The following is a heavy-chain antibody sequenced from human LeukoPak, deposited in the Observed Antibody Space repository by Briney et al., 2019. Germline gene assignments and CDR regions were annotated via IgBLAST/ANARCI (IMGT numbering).Heavy chain of an antibody. CDR1: GVTFSSYA. J-gene: IGHJ3*02. D-gene: IGHD5-24*01. CDR3: AKCTDGGDAFDI. V-gene: IGHV3-23*01. Sequence: PGGSLRLSCAASGVTFSSYAMSWGRQAPGKGLEWVCGISESGGTTYYADSVKGRFTISRDNSKNTLFLQMNSLRVEDTAIYYCAKCTDGGDAFDIWGQGTMVTVSS. CDR2: ISESGGTT.